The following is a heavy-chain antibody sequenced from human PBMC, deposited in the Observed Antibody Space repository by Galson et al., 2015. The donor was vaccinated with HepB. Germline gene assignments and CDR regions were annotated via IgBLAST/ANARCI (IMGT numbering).Heavy chain of an antibody. J-gene: IGHJ4*02. Sequence: SLRLSCAASGFTFSTYTMNWVRQAPGKGLEWVSSMSDSGTYTYYADSVKGRFTISRDNAKNSLFLQMNSLRAEDTAVYYCARQTVAGAPRDFDYWGQGTLVTASS. D-gene: IGHD6-19*01. V-gene: IGHV3-21*01. CDR3: ARQTVAGAPRDFDY. CDR1: GFTFSTYT. CDR2: MSDSGTYT.